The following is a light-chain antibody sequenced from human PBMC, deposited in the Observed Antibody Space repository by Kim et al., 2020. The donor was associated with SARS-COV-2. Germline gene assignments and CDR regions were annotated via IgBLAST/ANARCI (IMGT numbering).Light chain of an antibody. CDR1: QCVCYS. V-gene: IGKV3-15*01. CDR2: RER. J-gene: IGKJ1*01. CDR3: QKYKNWPLEA. Sequence: SPGARATLSVSASQCVCYSLGWYQLKPGQAPRVLIYRERTRDTGIPGRFRGSGSGTEFTLAIRILHSEGSAVNYGQKYKNWPLEACGQGTRV.